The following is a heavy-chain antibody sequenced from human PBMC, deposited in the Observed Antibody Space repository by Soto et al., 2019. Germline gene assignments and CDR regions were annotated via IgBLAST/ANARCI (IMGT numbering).Heavy chain of an antibody. CDR3: ARGVDDILTGYYNLLDY. CDR1: GFTFSSYG. J-gene: IGHJ4*02. V-gene: IGHV3-33*01. D-gene: IGHD3-9*01. Sequence: QVQLVESGGGVVQPGRSLRLSCAASGFTFSSYGMHWVRQAPGKGLEWVAVIWYDGSNKYYANSVKGRFTISRDNSKNTLYLQMNSLRAEDTAVYYCARGVDDILTGYYNLLDYWGQGTLVTVSS. CDR2: IWYDGSNK.